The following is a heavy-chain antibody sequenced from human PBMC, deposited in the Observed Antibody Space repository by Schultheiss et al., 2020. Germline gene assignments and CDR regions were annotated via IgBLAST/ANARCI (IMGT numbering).Heavy chain of an antibody. D-gene: IGHD2-15*01. CDR1: GFTVSSNY. Sequence: GGSLRLSCAASGFTVSSNYMSWVRQAPGKGLEWVAVISYDGSNKYYADSVKGRFTISRDNSKNTLYLQMNSLRAEDTAVYYCARERLAHCSGGSCYSRWFDPWGQGTLVTVSS. V-gene: IGHV3-30*03. J-gene: IGHJ5*02. CDR2: ISYDGSNK. CDR3: ARERLAHCSGGSCYSRWFDP.